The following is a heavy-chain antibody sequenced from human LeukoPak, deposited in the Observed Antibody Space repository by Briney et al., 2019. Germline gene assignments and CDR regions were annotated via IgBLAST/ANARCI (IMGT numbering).Heavy chain of an antibody. D-gene: IGHD3-16*02. CDR1: GFTFSSYG. J-gene: IGHJ4*02. CDR3: AKGVRSVWGSYRTQYYFDY. Sequence: GGSLRLSCAASGFTFSSYGMHWVRQAPGKGLEWVAFIRYDGSNKYYADSVKGRFTISRDNSKNTLYLQMSSLRAEDTAVYYCAKGVRSVWGSYRTQYYFDYWGQGTLVTVSS. V-gene: IGHV3-30*02. CDR2: IRYDGSNK.